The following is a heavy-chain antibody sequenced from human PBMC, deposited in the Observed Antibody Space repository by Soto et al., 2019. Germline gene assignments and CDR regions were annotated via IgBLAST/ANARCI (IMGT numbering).Heavy chain of an antibody. CDR3: AKGDTDYYFDS. CDR2: ISANGVNG. Sequence: EVKLLDSGGGLIQPGGSLRLSCAASGFTFSNYVMAWVRQATGKGLKWVAGISANGVNGFYADSVKGRFTISRDNSKNMVYLQMSSLGVEDTALYFCAKGDTDYYFDSWGQGTLVTVSS. D-gene: IGHD3-10*01. J-gene: IGHJ4*02. CDR1: GFTFSNYV. V-gene: IGHV3-23*01.